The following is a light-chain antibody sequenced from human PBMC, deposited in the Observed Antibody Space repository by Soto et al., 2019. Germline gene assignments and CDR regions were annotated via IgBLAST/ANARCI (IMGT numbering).Light chain of an antibody. Sequence: EIVLTQSPGTLSLSPCERATLSCRASQSVSSNYLAWYQQKPGQAPRLLIYGASSRATGIPDRFSGSGSGTDFTLTISRLEPEDFALYYCHQRQSWPRTFGQGTKVDIK. V-gene: IGKV3-20*01. J-gene: IGKJ1*01. CDR1: QSVSSNY. CDR3: HQRQSWPRT. CDR2: GAS.